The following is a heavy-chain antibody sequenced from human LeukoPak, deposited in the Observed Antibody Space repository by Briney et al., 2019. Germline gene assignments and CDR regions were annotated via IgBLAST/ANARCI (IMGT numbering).Heavy chain of an antibody. Sequence: GGSLRLSCAASGFTFSSYAMHWVRQAPGKGLEWVAVISYDGSNKYYADSVKGRFTISRDNSKNTLYLQMNSLRAEDTAVYYCARDTSDDGLWFGDQNWFDPWGQGTLVTVSS. CDR3: ARDTSDDGLWFGDQNWFDP. CDR2: ISYDGSNK. J-gene: IGHJ5*02. D-gene: IGHD3-10*01. CDR1: GFTFSSYA. V-gene: IGHV3-30-3*01.